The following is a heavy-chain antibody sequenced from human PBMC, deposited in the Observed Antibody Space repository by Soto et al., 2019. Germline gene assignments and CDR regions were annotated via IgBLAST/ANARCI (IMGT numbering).Heavy chain of an antibody. V-gene: IGHV3-7*03. CDR3: ARGGSYGSFDY. CDR1: GFTFSSYW. Sequence: LRLSCAASGFTFSSYWLSWVRQAPGKGLEWVANIKQDGSEQYNVESVEGRFSISRDNAKNSLYLQMNSLRAEDTAVYYCARGGSYGSFDYWGQGILVTVSS. J-gene: IGHJ4*02. CDR2: IKQDGSEQ. D-gene: IGHD5-18*01.